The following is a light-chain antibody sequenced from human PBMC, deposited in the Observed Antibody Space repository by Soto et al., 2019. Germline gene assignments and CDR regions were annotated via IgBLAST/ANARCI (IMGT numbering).Light chain of an antibody. J-gene: IGLJ2*01. CDR1: SSNIGAGSD. V-gene: IGLV1-40*01. CDR2: GNK. CDR3: QSYDNNLRGVL. Sequence: QSVLTQPPSVSGAPGQIVTISCTGSSSNIGAGSDVHWYRQSPGRVPKLLVYGNKHRPSGVPDRFSASKSGTSASLAITGLQADDEADYYCQSYDNNLRGVLFGGGTQLTVL.